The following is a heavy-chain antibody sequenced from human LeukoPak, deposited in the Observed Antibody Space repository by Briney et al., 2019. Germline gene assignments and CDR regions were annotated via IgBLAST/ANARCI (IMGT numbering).Heavy chain of an antibody. CDR2: ITGNSAGI. CDR3: AKDFHSIIWLSHL. Sequence: GGSLRLSCAASGFTFSNYAMSWVREASGKGLEWVSSITGNSAGIYYADSVKGRFTISRNNSKNTLSLQMNSLRAEDTSIYHCAKDFHSIIWLSHLWGQGTLVTVSS. CDR1: GFTFSNYA. D-gene: IGHD6-13*01. J-gene: IGHJ5*02. V-gene: IGHV3-23*01.